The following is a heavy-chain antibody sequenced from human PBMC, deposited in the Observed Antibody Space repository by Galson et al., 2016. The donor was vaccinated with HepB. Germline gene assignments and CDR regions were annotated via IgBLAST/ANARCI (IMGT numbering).Heavy chain of an antibody. D-gene: IGHD6-13*01. Sequence: SVKASCKASGYTFTTYGFSWVRQAPGQGLEWMGGISAYNGDTNYAQRLQGRVTMTIDKSTSTAYMELRSLRSGDTAVYYCARGIAGATYYFNYWGQGTLVTVSS. CDR2: ISAYNGDT. CDR3: ARGIAGATYYFNY. V-gene: IGHV1-18*04. CDR1: GYTFTTYG. J-gene: IGHJ4*02.